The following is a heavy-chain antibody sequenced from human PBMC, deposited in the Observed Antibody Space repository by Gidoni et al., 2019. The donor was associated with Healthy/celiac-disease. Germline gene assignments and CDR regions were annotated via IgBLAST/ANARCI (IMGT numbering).Heavy chain of an antibody. Sequence: EVQLLESGGGLVQPGGSLRLSCAAPGFTFSSYAMSWVRKAPGKGLEWVSAISGSGGSTYYADSVKGRFTISRDNSKNTLYLQMNSLRAEDTAVYYCAKDLTIAAAGTIDYWGQGTLVTVSS. J-gene: IGHJ4*02. CDR3: AKDLTIAAAGTIDY. CDR1: GFTFSSYA. V-gene: IGHV3-23*01. CDR2: ISGSGGST. D-gene: IGHD6-13*01.